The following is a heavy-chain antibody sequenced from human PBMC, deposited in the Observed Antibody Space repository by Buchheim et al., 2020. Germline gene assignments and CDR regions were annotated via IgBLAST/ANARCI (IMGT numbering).Heavy chain of an antibody. J-gene: IGHJ4*02. CDR1: GYSFTSYW. D-gene: IGHD2-8*01. V-gene: IGHV5-10-1*01. Sequence: EVQLVQSGAEVKKPGESLRISCKGSGYSFTSYWISWVRQMPGKGLEWMGRIDPSDSYTNYSPSFQGHVTISADKSISTAYPQWSSLKASDTAMYYCAILDCTNGVCAPKQSPTGTTPWDWGQGTL. CDR2: IDPSDSYT. CDR3: AILDCTNGVCAPKQSPTGTTPWD.